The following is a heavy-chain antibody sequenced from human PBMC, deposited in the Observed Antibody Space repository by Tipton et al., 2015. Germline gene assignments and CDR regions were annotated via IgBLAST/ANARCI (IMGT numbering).Heavy chain of an antibody. CDR1: GYIFTSYG. V-gene: IGHV1-69*13. CDR3: ARGHSDTSNYYSNYFDY. Sequence: QSGAEVKKPGASVKVSCKASGYIFTSYGISWVRQAPGQGLEWVGGIIPIFGAANYAQNFQGRVTITADESTSTAYMELSSLRSDDTAVYYCARGHSDTSNYYSNYFDYWGQGTLVTVAS. CDR2: IIPIFGAA. D-gene: IGHD3-22*01. J-gene: IGHJ4*02.